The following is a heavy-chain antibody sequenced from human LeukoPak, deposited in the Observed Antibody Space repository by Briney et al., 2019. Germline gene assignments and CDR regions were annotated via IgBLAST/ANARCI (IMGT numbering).Heavy chain of an antibody. J-gene: IGHJ4*02. D-gene: IGHD6-19*01. Sequence: SETLSLTCTVSGGSVSSGSYYWSWIRQPPAKGLEWIGYIYYSGSTNYNPSLKSRVTISVDTSKNQFSLKLSSVTAADTAVYYCATIDSGYWGQGTLVTVSS. CDR2: IYYSGST. V-gene: IGHV4-61*01. CDR1: GGSVSSGSYY. CDR3: ATIDSGY.